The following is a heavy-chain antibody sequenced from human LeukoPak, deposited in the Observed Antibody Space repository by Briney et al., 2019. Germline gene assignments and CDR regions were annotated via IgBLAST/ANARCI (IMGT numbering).Heavy chain of an antibody. D-gene: IGHD5-18*01. CDR3: AKRPAYSYGAYFDY. CDR1: GFIFSTYG. CDR2: IRHDGSIK. V-gene: IGHV3-30*02. J-gene: IGHJ4*02. Sequence: GGSLRLSCAASGFIFSTYGMYWVRQAPGKGLEWVAFIRHDGSIKNYADSVKGRSTISGDNSKNTLYLQMNSLRAEDTAVYYCAKRPAYSYGAYFDYWGQGTLVTVSS.